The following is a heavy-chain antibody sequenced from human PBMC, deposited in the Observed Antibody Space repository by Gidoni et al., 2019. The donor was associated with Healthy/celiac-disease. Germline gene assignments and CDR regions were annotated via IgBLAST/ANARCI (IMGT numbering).Heavy chain of an antibody. Sequence: QVQLVQSGAEVKKPGASVKVSCKASGYTFTSYGIRWVRQAPGQGLEWMGWIGADNGNTNYAQKLQGRVPMTTDTSTSTAYMELRSLRSDDTAVYYCARGLIWGAYCGGDCYPDAFDIWGQGTMVTVSS. D-gene: IGHD2-21*02. CDR2: IGADNGNT. V-gene: IGHV1-18*01. CDR1: GYTFTSYG. CDR3: ARGLIWGAYCGGDCYPDAFDI. J-gene: IGHJ3*02.